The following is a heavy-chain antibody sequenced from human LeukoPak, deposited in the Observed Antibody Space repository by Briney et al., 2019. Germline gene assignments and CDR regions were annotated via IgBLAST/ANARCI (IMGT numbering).Heavy chain of an antibody. D-gene: IGHD1-26*01. V-gene: IGHV3-66*01. J-gene: IGHJ5*02. CDR1: GFAVSSNY. CDR2: IYSGGST. Sequence: GGSLRLSCAASGFAVSSNYMSWVRQAPGKGLEWVAVIYSGGSTNYADSVKGRFTISRDNSKNTLYLLMNSLRAEDTAVYYCARDRGIVPRFDPWGQGTLVTVSS. CDR3: ARDRGIVPRFDP.